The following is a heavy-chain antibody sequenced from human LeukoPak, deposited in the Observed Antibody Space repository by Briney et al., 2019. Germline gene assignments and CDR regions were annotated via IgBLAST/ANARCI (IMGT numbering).Heavy chain of an antibody. CDR1: GYSFTSYW. CDR2: IYPGDSDT. J-gene: IGHJ6*02. V-gene: IGHV5-51*01. Sequence: GESLKISCKGSGYSFTSYWIGWVRQMPGKGLEWMGIIYPGDSDTRYSPSFQGQVTISADKSISTAYLQWSSLKASDTAMYYCARRVGSGWHSESSMDVWGQGTTVIVSS. CDR3: ARRVGSGWHSESSMDV. D-gene: IGHD6-19*01.